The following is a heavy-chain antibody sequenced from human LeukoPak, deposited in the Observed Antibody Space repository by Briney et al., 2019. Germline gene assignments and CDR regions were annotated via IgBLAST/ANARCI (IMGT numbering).Heavy chain of an antibody. J-gene: IGHJ4*02. D-gene: IGHD4/OR15-4a*01. V-gene: IGHV1-2*04. Sequence: GASVKVSCKASGYTFTSYGISWVRQAPGQGLEWMGWINPNSGGTNYAQKFQGWVTMTRDTSISTAYMELSRLRSDDAAVYYCARGDEGANFDYWGQGTLVTVSS. CDR2: INPNSGGT. CDR1: GYTFTSYG. CDR3: ARGDEGANFDY.